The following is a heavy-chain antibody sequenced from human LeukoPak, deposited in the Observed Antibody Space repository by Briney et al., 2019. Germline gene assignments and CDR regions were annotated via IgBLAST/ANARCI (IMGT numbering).Heavy chain of an antibody. V-gene: IGHV1-69*13. J-gene: IGHJ4*02. Sequence: SVKVSCKASGGTFSSYAISWVRQAPGQGLEWMGGIIPIFGTANYAQKFQGRVTITADESTSTAYMELSSLRSEDTAVYYCARNMVRGVYANGYWGQGTLVTVSS. D-gene: IGHD3-10*01. CDR3: ARNMVRGVYANGY. CDR1: GGTFSSYA. CDR2: IIPIFGTA.